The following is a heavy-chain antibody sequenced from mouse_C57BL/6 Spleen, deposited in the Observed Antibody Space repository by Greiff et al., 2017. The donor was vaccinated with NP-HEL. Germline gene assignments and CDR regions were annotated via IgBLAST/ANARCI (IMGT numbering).Heavy chain of an antibody. J-gene: IGHJ2*01. V-gene: IGHV1-69*01. CDR3: ARSGGDQYYFDY. Sequence: QVQLKQPGAELVMPGASVKLSCKASGYTFTSYWMHWVKQRPGQGLEWIGEIDPSDSYTNYNQKFKGKSTLTVDKSSSTAYMQLSSLTSEDSAVYYCARSGGDQYYFDYWGQGTTLTVSS. D-gene: IGHD2-13*01. CDR1: GYTFTSYW. CDR2: IDPSDSYT.